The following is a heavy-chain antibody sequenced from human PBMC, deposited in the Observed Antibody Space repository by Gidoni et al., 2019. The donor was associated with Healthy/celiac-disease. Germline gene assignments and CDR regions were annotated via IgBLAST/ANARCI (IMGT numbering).Heavy chain of an antibody. CDR3: ARDIPLPGVRGFSGPTGPLLGYYGMDV. J-gene: IGHJ6*02. CDR1: GFPFDDYG. V-gene: IGHV3-20*04. D-gene: IGHD3-10*01. CDR2: INWNGGST. Sequence: EVQLVESGGGVVRPGGSLRLSCAASGFPFDDYGMSWVRQAPGEGLEWVSGINWNGGSTGYADSVKGRFTISRDNAKNSLYLQMNSLRAEDTALYYCARDIPLPGVRGFSGPTGPLLGYYGMDVWGQGTTVTVSS.